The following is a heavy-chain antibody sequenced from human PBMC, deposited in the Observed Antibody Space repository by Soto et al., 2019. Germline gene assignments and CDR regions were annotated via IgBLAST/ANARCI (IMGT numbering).Heavy chain of an antibody. CDR1: GYTFTTYG. J-gene: IGHJ4*02. D-gene: IGHD2-15*01. CDR2: ISPYNGNT. V-gene: IGHV1-18*01. CDR3: ARDSVYCSGDSCYPFDY. Sequence: QVQLVQSGAEVKKPGASVKVSCKASGYTFTTYGISWVRQAPGQGLEWMGWISPYNGNTNSAQKLQGRVTMTTGTSTSTAYMELRRLRSDDTAVYYCARDSVYCSGDSCYPFDYWGQGTLVTVSS.